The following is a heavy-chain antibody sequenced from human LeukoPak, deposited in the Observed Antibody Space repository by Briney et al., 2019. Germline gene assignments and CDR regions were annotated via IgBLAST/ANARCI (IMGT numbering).Heavy chain of an antibody. D-gene: IGHD6-19*01. Sequence: PGGSLRLSCAASGFTFSSYWMTWVRQAPGKGLEWVANIKQDGSEAYYVDSVKGRFTISRDNAKNSLYLRMNSLRAEDTAVYYCARDDIPRYSSGLDYFDYWGQGTLVTVSS. CDR1: GFTFSSYW. CDR2: IKQDGSEA. J-gene: IGHJ4*02. V-gene: IGHV3-7*01. CDR3: ARDDIPRYSSGLDYFDY.